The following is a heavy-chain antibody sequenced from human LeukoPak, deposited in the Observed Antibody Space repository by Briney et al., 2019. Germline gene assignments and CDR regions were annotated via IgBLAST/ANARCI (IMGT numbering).Heavy chain of an antibody. CDR1: GFTLSDYF. V-gene: IGHV3-11*01. Sequence: PGGSLRLSCAASGFTLSDYFMISVRQVPGKGLQWVAYISKTGATIQYEDSVKGRFTISRDNAQNALYLLMNSLRVDDTGMYFCAREDYGGTNFDQWGQGTLVTVSS. CDR3: AREDYGGTNFDQ. J-gene: IGHJ4*02. CDR2: ISKTGATI. D-gene: IGHD4-23*01.